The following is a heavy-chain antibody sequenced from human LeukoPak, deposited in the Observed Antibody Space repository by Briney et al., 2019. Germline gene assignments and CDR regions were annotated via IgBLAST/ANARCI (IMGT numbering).Heavy chain of an antibody. CDR3: ARDRYYYDSSGYKEYYYYGMDV. V-gene: IGHV3-30-3*01. J-gene: IGHJ6*02. D-gene: IGHD3-22*01. CDR2: ISYDGGNK. Sequence: GGSLRLSCAASGFSFSSYAMHWVRQAPGKGLEWVAVISYDGGNKYYADSVKGRFTISRDNSKNTLYLQMNSLRAEDTAVYYCARDRYYYDSSGYKEYYYYGMDVWGQGTTVTVSS. CDR1: GFSFSSYA.